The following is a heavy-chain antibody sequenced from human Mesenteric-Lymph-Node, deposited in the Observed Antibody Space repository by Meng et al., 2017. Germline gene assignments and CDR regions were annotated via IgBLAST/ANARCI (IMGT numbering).Heavy chain of an antibody. J-gene: IGHJ6*02. CDR3: ARDLDEPSGWHLNYYYYGMDV. V-gene: IGHV4-38-2*02. Sequence: SETLSLTCTVSGYSISSGYYWGWIRQPPGKGLEWIGSIYHSGSTYYNPSLKSRVTISVDTSKNQFSLKLSSVTAADTAVYYCARDLDEPSGWHLNYYYYGMDVWGQGTTVTVSS. D-gene: IGHD6-19*01. CDR2: IYHSGST. CDR1: GYSISSGYY.